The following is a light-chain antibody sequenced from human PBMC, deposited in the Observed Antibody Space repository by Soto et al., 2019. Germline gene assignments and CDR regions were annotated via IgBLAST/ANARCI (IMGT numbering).Light chain of an antibody. Sequence: EIVLTQSPGTLSLSPGERATLSCRASQSVANNYLAWYQQKPGQAPRFLIYDASSRATGIPDRFSGSGSGTDFTLTISRLEPEDFAVYYCEQYGTTLLTFGGGTKVEIK. CDR1: QSVANNY. V-gene: IGKV3-20*01. J-gene: IGKJ4*01. CDR3: EQYGTTLLT. CDR2: DAS.